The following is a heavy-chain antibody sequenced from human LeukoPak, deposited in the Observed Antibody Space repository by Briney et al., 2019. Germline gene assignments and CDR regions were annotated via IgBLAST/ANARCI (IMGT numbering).Heavy chain of an antibody. V-gene: IGHV4-34*01. J-gene: IGHJ4*02. Sequence: SETLSLTCAVYGGSFSGYYWSWLRQPPGKGLEWLGEINHSGSTNYNPSLKSRVTISVDTSKNQFSLKLSSVTAADTAVYYCARVAAAGTVVDYWGQGTLVTVSS. D-gene: IGHD6-13*01. CDR1: GGSFSGYY. CDR2: INHSGST. CDR3: ARVAAAGTVVDY.